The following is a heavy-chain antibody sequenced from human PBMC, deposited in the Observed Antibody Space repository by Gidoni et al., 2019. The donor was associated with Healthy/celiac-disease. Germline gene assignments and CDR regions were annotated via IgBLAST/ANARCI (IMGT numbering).Heavy chain of an antibody. CDR3: ARVRKQQLDWFDP. J-gene: IGHJ5*02. Sequence: QVQLQESGPGLVNPSETLSLTCTVSCGSISSYYWSWILQPPGKGLEWIGYIYYSGSTNYNPSLKSRGTISVDTAKNQFSLKVSSVTAADTAVYYCARVRKQQLDWFDPWGQGTLVTVSS. V-gene: IGHV4-59*01. CDR2: IYYSGST. CDR1: CGSISSYY. D-gene: IGHD6-13*01.